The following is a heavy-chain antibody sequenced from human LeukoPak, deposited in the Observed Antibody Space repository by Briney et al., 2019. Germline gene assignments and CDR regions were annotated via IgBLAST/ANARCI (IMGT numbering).Heavy chain of an antibody. CDR3: ARGYCSGHSCYEFDY. V-gene: IGHV3-66*02. D-gene: IGHD2-15*01. CDR1: GFTVSSNY. CDR2: IYSGGST. Sequence: GGSLRLSCAASGFTVSSNYMTWVRQAPGKGLEWVSIIYSGGSTLYADSVKGRFTISRDNSKNTLYLQMNSLRAEDTAVYYCARGYCSGHSCYEFDYWGQGTLVTVSS. J-gene: IGHJ4*02.